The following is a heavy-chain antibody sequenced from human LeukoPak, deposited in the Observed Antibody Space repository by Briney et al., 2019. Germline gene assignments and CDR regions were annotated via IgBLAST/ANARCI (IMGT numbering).Heavy chain of an antibody. V-gene: IGHV3-7*01. Sequence: GGSLRLSCAASGFTFISYWMSWVRQAPGKGLEWVANIKQDGSEKYYVDSVKGRFTISRDNAKNSLFLQMNSLRAEDTAVYYCAREGVGAGVDYWGQGTLVTVSS. D-gene: IGHD1-26*01. CDR2: IKQDGSEK. CDR3: AREGVGAGVDY. CDR1: GFTFISYW. J-gene: IGHJ4*02.